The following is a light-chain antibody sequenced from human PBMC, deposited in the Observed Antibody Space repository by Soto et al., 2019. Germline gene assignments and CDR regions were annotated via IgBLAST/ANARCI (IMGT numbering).Light chain of an antibody. Sequence: DIVMTQSPVSLPVTPGEPASISCRSSQSLMHRNGYNYLDWYLQKPGQSPHLLIYLGSNRSSGVPDRFSGRGSGTDFTLKISRGEAEDVGVYYCMQPLQTPRTFGQGTKVEI. CDR3: MQPLQTPRT. J-gene: IGKJ1*01. CDR2: LGS. V-gene: IGKV2-28*01. CDR1: QSLMHRNGYNY.